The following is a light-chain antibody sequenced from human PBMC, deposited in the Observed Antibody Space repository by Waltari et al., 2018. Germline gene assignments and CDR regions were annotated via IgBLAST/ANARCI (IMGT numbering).Light chain of an antibody. CDR2: KAS. CDR3: QQYRSYWT. CDR1: QSIGGL. V-gene: IGKV1-5*03. J-gene: IGKJ1*01. Sequence: DIQMTQSPSTLPASVGDRVTITCRASQSIGGLLAWYQQKPGKAPKLLIYKASNLESGVPSRFSGGGYGTEFTLTISSLKADDFGIYYCQQYRSYWTFGQGTKVEIK.